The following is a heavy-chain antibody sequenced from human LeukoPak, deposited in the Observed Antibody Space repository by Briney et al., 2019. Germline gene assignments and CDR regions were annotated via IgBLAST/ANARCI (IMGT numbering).Heavy chain of an antibody. CDR3: AKDRACGQWNCQGSDY. CDR2: ISWNSGSI. J-gene: IGHJ4*02. D-gene: IGHD1-7*01. Sequence: AGGSLRLSCAASGFTFDDYAMHWVRQAPGKGLEWVSGISWNSGSIGYADSVKGRFTISRDNAKNSLYLQMNSLRAEDTAVYYCAKDRACGQWNCQGSDYWGQGTLVTVSS. V-gene: IGHV3-9*01. CDR1: GFTFDDYA.